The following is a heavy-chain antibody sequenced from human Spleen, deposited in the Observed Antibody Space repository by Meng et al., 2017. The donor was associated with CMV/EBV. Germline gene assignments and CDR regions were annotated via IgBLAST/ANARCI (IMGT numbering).Heavy chain of an antibody. Sequence: GESLKISCEASGFTFSFYEVNWVRQAPGKGLQWVSVIYSGGSTYYADSVKGRFTISRDNSKNTVYLQMNSLRPEDTAVYYCARGFSTIFLWRLWGQGTLVTVSS. J-gene: IGHJ4*02. D-gene: IGHD3-9*01. CDR2: IYSGGST. CDR3: ARGFSTIFLWRL. CDR1: GFTFSFYE. V-gene: IGHV3-66*02.